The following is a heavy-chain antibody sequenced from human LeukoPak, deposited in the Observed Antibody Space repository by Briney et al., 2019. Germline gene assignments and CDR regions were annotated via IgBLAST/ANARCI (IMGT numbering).Heavy chain of an antibody. CDR3: AKDYSSGWYEGYFDY. D-gene: IGHD6-19*01. V-gene: IGHV3-30*18. Sequence: PGGSLRLSCAASGFIFSSYGMHWVRQAPGKGLEWVAIISYDGSNKYYADSVKGRFTISRDNSNNTLYLQMNSLRAEDTAVYYCAKDYSSGWYEGYFDYWGQGTLVTVSS. CDR2: ISYDGSNK. J-gene: IGHJ4*02. CDR1: GFIFSSYG.